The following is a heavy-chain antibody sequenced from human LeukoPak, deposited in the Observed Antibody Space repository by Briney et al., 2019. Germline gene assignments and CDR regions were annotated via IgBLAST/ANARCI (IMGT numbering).Heavy chain of an antibody. V-gene: IGHV1-46*03. D-gene: IGHD2-8*01. CDR2: INPSGGST. J-gene: IGHJ5*02. CDR3: ARASYGVEGCPGP. CDR1: GYTFTSDY. Sequence: ASVKVSCKASGYTFTSDYMHSLRQAPAQGLEWMGIINPSGGSTSYAQKFQGRVTMTRDTSTSTVYMELSSLRSEDTAVYYCARASYGVEGCPGPWGQGTLVTVSS.